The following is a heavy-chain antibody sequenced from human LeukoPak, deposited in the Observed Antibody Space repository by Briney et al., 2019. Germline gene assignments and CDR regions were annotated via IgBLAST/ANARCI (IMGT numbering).Heavy chain of an antibody. CDR3: ARHHFGSGSWLFDL. D-gene: IGHD3-10*01. V-gene: IGHV1-8*01. Sequence: GASVKVSCKASGYTFTSYDINWVRQATGQGLEWMGWVNPNSGNTGYAQKFQGRVTMTRNTSISTAYMELSSLRSEDTAVYYCARHHFGSGSWLFDLWGQGILVTVSS. CDR1: GYTFTSYD. CDR2: VNPNSGNT. J-gene: IGHJ5*02.